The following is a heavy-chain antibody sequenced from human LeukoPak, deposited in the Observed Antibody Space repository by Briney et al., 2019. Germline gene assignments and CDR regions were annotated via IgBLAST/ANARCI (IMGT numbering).Heavy chain of an antibody. Sequence: ASVKVSCKASGYTSTSYYMHWVRQAPGQGLEWMGWINPNSGGTNYAQKFQGRVTMTRDTSISTAYMELSRLRSDDTAVYYCARDIQLWLSGGVDYWGQGTLVTVSS. D-gene: IGHD5-18*01. CDR2: INPNSGGT. V-gene: IGHV1-2*02. CDR3: ARDIQLWLSGGVDY. CDR1: GYTSTSYY. J-gene: IGHJ4*02.